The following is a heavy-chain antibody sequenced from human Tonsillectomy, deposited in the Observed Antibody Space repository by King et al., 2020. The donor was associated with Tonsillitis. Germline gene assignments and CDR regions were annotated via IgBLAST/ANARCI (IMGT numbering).Heavy chain of an antibody. CDR2: SIPIFGSA. CDR3: AGGQVGPLISAAFEI. Sequence: VQLVESGAEVKKPGSSVKVSCKASGGTFSSYGISWVRQAPGQGLEWMGGSIPIFGSANYAQKFQGRVTITADESTTTAYMELSSLTSEDTAVDYCAGGQVGPLISAAFEIWGQGTMVTVSS. D-gene: IGHD1-26*01. J-gene: IGHJ3*02. V-gene: IGHV1-69*01. CDR1: GGTFSSYG.